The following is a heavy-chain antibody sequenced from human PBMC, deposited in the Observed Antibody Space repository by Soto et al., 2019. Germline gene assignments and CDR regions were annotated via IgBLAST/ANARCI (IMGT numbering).Heavy chain of an antibody. J-gene: IGHJ4*02. CDR1: GFTFSSYA. CDR2: ISGSGGST. D-gene: IGHD6-6*01. V-gene: IGHV3-23*01. Sequence: GGSLRLSCAASGFTFSSYAMSWVRQAPGKGLEWVSAISGSGGSTYYADTVKGRFTISRDNSKNTLYLQMNSLRAEDTAVYYCAKDRIAARPPTLGYWGQGTLVTVSS. CDR3: AKDRIAARPPTLGY.